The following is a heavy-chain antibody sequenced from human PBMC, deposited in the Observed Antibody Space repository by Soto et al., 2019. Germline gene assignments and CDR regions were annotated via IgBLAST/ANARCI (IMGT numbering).Heavy chain of an antibody. D-gene: IGHD2-15*01. J-gene: IGHJ4*02. V-gene: IGHV4-34*01. CDR1: GGSFSGYY. Sequence: QVQLQQWGAGLLKPSETLSLTCAVYGGSFSGYYWSWIRQPPGKGLEWIGEINHSGSTNYNPSLKSRVTISVDTSKNQFSLKLSSVTAADTAVYYCARTLPSLGTGCSGGSCYSEPARYFDYWGQGTLVTVSS. CDR2: INHSGST. CDR3: ARTLPSLGTGCSGGSCYSEPARYFDY.